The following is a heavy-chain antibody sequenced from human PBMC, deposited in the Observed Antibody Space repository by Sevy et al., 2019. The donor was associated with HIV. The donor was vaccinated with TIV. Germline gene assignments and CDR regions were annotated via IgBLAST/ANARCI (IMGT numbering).Heavy chain of an antibody. J-gene: IGHJ6*02. Sequence: SETLSLTCTVSGGSVSSDTYYWSWIRQPPGKGLECIGYIYYSGTTNYNPSLKSRVTISVDTSKNQFSLKLTPVTAADTALYYCARVGGLTDYGMDVWGQGTTVTVSS. CDR2: IYYSGTT. D-gene: IGHD1-26*01. V-gene: IGHV4-61*01. CDR1: GGSVSSDTYY. CDR3: ARVGGLTDYGMDV.